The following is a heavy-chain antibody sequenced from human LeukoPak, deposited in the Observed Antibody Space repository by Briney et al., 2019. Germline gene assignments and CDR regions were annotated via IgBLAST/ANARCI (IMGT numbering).Heavy chain of an antibody. V-gene: IGHV1-24*01. D-gene: IGHD3-22*01. CDR1: GYTLTELS. Sequence: ASVKVSCKVSGYTLTELSMHWVRQAPGKGLEWMGGFDPEDGETIYAQKFQGRVTMTEDTSTDTAYMELSSLRSEDTAVYYCATVGGYYSWAHFDYWGQGTLVTVSS. J-gene: IGHJ4*02. CDR2: FDPEDGET. CDR3: ATVGGYYSWAHFDY.